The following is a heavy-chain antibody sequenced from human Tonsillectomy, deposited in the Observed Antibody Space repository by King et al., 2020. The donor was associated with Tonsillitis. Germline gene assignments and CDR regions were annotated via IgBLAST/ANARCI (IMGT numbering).Heavy chain of an antibody. Sequence: VQLVESGGGLVKPGGSLRLSCEASGFTFSSYSMNWVRQAPWKGLEWVSYITSMSSYIYYADSMQGRFTISRDNAKNFLYLQMNSLRAEDTAVYYCARDQWYGMDVWGQGTTVTVSS. V-gene: IGHV3-21*01. CDR2: ITSMSSYI. D-gene: IGHD2-8*01. J-gene: IGHJ6*02. CDR3: ARDQWYGMDV. CDR1: GFTFSSYS.